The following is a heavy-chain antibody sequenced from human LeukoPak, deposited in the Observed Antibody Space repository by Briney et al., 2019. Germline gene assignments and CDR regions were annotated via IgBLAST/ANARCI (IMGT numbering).Heavy chain of an antibody. CDR2: IYYSGST. J-gene: IGHJ6*02. V-gene: IGHV4-59*01. Sequence: PSETLSLTCTVSGGSISSYYWNWIRQPPGKGLEWIGYIYYSGSTNYNPSLKSRVTISVDMSKNQFSLQLSSVTAADTAVYYCARGSGYASGWYGMSGSYYYGMDVWGQGTTVTVSS. D-gene: IGHD6-19*01. CDR1: GGSISSYY. CDR3: ARGSGYASGWYGMSGSYYYGMDV.